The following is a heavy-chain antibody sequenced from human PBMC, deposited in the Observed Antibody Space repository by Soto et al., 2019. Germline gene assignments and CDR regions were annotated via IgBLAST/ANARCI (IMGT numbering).Heavy chain of an antibody. J-gene: IGHJ5*02. V-gene: IGHV1-2*04. CDR3: ARGRGDIVVVVAATGGSWFDP. CDR2: INPNSGGT. D-gene: IGHD2-15*01. CDR1: GYTFTGYY. Sequence: ASVKVSCKASGYTFTGYYMHWVRQAPGQGLEWMGWINPNSGGTNYAQKFKGWVTMTRDTSNGTAYMERSRLRSDDTAVYYCARGRGDIVVVVAATGGSWFDPWGQGTLVTVSS.